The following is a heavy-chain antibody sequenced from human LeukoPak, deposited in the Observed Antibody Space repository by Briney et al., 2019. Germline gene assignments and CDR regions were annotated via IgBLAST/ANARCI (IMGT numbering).Heavy chain of an antibody. CDR2: IYYSGST. J-gene: IGHJ2*01. D-gene: IGHD4-17*01. CDR1: GGSISSSGYY. CDR3: TRLNDYAWYFDL. Sequence: PSETLSLTCTVSGGSISSSGYYWGWIRQPPGKGLERIGSIYYSGSTYYNPSLKSRVTISVDTSKNQFSLKLSSVTAADTAVYYCTRLNDYAWYFDLWGRGTLVTVSS. V-gene: IGHV4-39*01.